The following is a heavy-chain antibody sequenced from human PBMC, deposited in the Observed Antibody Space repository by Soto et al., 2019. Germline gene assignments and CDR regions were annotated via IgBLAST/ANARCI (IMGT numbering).Heavy chain of an antibody. CDR3: ASHGSVDGSATNCYIHYVIEV. CDR2: VSTQYGTT. Sequence: SVKAISAVPGYTSSIYGSRWPREAPGEGPEWFGWVSTQYGTTCYARRVQDRVTMSADTSASTAYMEVRCLRSEYTGVYYCASHGSVDGSATNCYIHYVIEVWGQGTTVTVSS. V-gene: IGHV1-18*01. J-gene: IGHJ6*01. D-gene: IGHD2-2*02. CDR1: GYTSSIYG.